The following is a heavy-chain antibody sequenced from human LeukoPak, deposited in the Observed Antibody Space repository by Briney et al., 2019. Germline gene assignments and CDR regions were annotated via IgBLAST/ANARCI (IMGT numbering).Heavy chain of an antibody. CDR1: GFTFSSYS. CDR3: TKNDGDYFG. V-gene: IGHV3-15*01. D-gene: IGHD4-17*01. J-gene: IGHJ4*02. CDR2: IKSKTDGGTT. Sequence: GGSLRLSCAASGFTFSSYSMNWVRQAPGKGLEWVGRIKSKTDGGTTDYATPVKGRFTISRDDSKNTLYLQMNSLKTEDTAVYYCTKNDGDYFGWGQGTLVTVSS.